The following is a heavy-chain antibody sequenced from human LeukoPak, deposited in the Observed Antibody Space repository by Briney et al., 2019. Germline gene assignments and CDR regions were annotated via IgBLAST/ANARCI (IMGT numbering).Heavy chain of an antibody. J-gene: IGHJ5*02. CDR2: IYDSGST. V-gene: IGHV4-59*01. D-gene: IGHD6-13*01. CDR3: ARDYAGSSSWNWFDP. CDR1: GGSIRNYY. Sequence: SETLSLTCTVSGGSIRNYYWNWIRQPPGKGLDWIGYIYDSGSTNYNPSLKSRVTISVDMSKNQFSLKLSSVTAADTAVYYCARDYAGSSSWNWFDPWGQGTLVTVSS.